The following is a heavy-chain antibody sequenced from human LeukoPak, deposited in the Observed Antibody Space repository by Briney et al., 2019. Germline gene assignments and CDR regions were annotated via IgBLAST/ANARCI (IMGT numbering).Heavy chain of an antibody. J-gene: IGHJ4*02. CDR1: GFIFSDYN. D-gene: IGHD6-13*01. Sequence: GGSLRLSCAASGFIFSDYNMNWVRQAPGKGLEWVSYISSGSSTIYYADSVKGRFTISRDNAKNSLYLQVNSLTDEDTAVYYCARGHPVYSSSWYRGYFDYWGQGTLVTVSS. CDR2: ISSGSSTI. CDR3: ARGHPVYSSSWYRGYFDY. V-gene: IGHV3-48*02.